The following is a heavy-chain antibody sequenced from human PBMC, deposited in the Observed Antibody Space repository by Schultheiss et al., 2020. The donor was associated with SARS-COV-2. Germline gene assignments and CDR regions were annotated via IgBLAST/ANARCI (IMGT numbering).Heavy chain of an antibody. CDR1: GGSISSSSYN. V-gene: IGHV4-61*05. J-gene: IGHJ4*02. Sequence: SQTLSLTCTVSGGSISSSSYNWSWIRQPPGKGLEWIGEIYHSGSTNYNPSLKSRVTISVDKSKNQFSLKLNSVTAADTAVYYCARHGYGQWLFDYWGQGPLVTVSS. CDR3: ARHGYGQWLFDY. D-gene: IGHD6-19*01. CDR2: IYHSGST.